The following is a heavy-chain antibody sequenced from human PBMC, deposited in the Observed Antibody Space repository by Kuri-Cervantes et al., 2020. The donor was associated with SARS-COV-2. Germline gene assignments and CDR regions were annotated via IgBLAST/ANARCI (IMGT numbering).Heavy chain of an antibody. CDR2: ISSSSSYT. J-gene: IGHJ4*02. V-gene: IGHV3-11*06. CDR1: GFTFSDYY. D-gene: IGHD6-13*01. CDR3: ARDSVMPRTWGVISSWRGVDY. Sequence: GGSLRLSCAASGFTFSDYYMSWIRQAPGKGLEWVSYISSSSSYTNYADFVKGRFTISRDNSKNTLYLQMNSLRAEDTAVYYCARDSVMPRTWGVISSWRGVDYWGQGTLVTVSS.